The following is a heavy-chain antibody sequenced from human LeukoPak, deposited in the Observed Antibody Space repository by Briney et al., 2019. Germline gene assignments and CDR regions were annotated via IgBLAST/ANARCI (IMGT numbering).Heavy chain of an antibody. CDR2: ISAYNGNT. CDR1: GYTFTSYY. J-gene: IGHJ4*02. Sequence: GASVKVSCKASGYTFTSYYMHWVRQAPGQGLEWMGWISAYNGNTNYAQKLQGRVTMTTDTSTSTAYMELRSLRSDDTAVYYRARDVYSSGWYPDYWGQGTLVTVSS. CDR3: ARDVYSSGWYPDY. D-gene: IGHD6-19*01. V-gene: IGHV1-18*04.